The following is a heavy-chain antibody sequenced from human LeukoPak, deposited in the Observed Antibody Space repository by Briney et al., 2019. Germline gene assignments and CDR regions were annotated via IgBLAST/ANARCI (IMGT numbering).Heavy chain of an antibody. CDR2: IRGSGGST. CDR1: GFTFSNYA. Sequence: GGSLRLSCADSGFTFSNYAMSWVRQAPGKGLEWVSGIRGSGGSTDYADSVKGRFTISRDNSKNTLYLQMSSLRAEDTAIYYCAKHLGAYYYYYYMDVWGKGTTVTVSS. V-gene: IGHV3-23*01. D-gene: IGHD3-10*01. CDR3: AKHLGAYYYYYYMDV. J-gene: IGHJ6*03.